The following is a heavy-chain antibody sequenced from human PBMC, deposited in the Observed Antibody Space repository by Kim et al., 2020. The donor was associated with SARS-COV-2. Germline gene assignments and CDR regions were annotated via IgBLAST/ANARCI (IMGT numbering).Heavy chain of an antibody. Sequence: SVKVSCKASGGTFSSYAISWVRQAPGQGLEWMGGIIPIFGTANYAQKFQGRVTITADESTSTAYMELSSLRSEDTAVYYCARDVYYYDSSAPRLGMDVWGQGTTVTVSS. CDR3: ARDVYYYDSSAPRLGMDV. CDR1: GGTFSSYA. D-gene: IGHD3-22*01. CDR2: IIPIFGTA. V-gene: IGHV1-69*13. J-gene: IGHJ6*02.